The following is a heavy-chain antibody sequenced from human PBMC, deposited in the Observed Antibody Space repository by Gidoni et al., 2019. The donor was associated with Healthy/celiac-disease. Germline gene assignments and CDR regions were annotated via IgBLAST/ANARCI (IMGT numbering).Heavy chain of an antibody. CDR1: GFTLSSYG. CDR2: IWYDGSNK. CDR3: AGAGYSSSWYYFDY. J-gene: IGHJ4*02. D-gene: IGHD6-13*01. V-gene: IGHV3-33*01. Sequence: QVQLVESGGGVVPPGRSLRLSCAASGFTLSSYGMHWVRQAPGKGLEWVAAIWYDGSNKYYADSVKGRFTISRDNSKNTLYLQMNSLRAEDTAVYYCAGAGYSSSWYYFDYWGQGTLVTVSS.